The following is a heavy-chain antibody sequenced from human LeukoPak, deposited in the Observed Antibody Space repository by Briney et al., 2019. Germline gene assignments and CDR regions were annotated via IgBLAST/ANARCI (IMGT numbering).Heavy chain of an antibody. Sequence: GGSLRLSCAASGFTFSSYWMNWVRQAPGKGLEWVSYISSSSSTIYYADSVKGRFTISRDNAKNSLYLQMNSLRDEDTAVYYCARTPAAGLGNYNWFDPWGQGTLVTVSS. CDR1: GFTFSSYW. V-gene: IGHV3-48*02. CDR2: ISSSSSTI. D-gene: IGHD6-13*01. CDR3: ARTPAAGLGNYNWFDP. J-gene: IGHJ5*02.